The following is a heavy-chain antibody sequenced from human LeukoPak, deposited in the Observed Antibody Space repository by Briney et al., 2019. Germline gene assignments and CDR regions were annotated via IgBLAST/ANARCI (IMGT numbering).Heavy chain of an antibody. CDR3: AGRQRCNDGVCYFDY. V-gene: IGHV4-39*01. Sequence: SETLSLTCTVSGGSISSSSYYWGWIRQPPGKGLEWIGNIYYSGSTYSNPSLKSRVTISVDTSKNQFSLKLSSVTAADTAVYYCAGRQRCNDGVCYFDYWGQGTLVTVSS. D-gene: IGHD2-8*01. J-gene: IGHJ4*02. CDR1: GGSISSSSYY. CDR2: IYYSGST.